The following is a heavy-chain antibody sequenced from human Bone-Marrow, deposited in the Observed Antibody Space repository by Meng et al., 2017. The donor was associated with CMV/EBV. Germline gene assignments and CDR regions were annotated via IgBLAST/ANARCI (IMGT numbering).Heavy chain of an antibody. J-gene: IGHJ5*02. CDR1: GRSFSDYY. V-gene: IGHV4-34*01. D-gene: IGHD3-10*01. Sequence: SQTLSLTCAVYGRSFSDYYWSWIRQPPGKGLEWIGEINHSGSTNYNPSLKSRVTISVDTSKNQFSLNLNSVTATDMAVYYCARHTIAFDPWGQGTLVTVSS. CDR2: INHSGST. CDR3: ARHTIAFDP.